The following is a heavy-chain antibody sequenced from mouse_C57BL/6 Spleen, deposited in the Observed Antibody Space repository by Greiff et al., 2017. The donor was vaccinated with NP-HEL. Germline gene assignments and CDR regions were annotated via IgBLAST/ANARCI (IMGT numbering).Heavy chain of an antibody. CDR1: GYTFTSYW. CDR2: IDPSDSYT. V-gene: IGHV1-69*01. J-gene: IGHJ2*01. CDR3: ARGVGQYFDY. D-gene: IGHD3-3*01. Sequence: VQLQQSGAELVMPGASVKLSCKASGYTFTSYWMHWVKQRPGQGLEWIGEIDPSDSYTNYNQKFKGKSTLTVDKSSSTAYMQLSSLTSEDSAVYYCARGVGQYFDYWGQGTTLTVSS.